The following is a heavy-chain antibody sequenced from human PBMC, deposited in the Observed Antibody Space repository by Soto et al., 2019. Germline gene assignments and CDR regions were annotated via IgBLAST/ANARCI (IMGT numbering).Heavy chain of an antibody. Sequence: QITLKESGPTLVKPTQTLTLTCTFSGFSLSTSGVGVGWIRQPPGKALEWLALIYWDDDKRYSPSLKSRLTITKDTAKNQVVLTMTNMDPVDTATYYCAHRVNYDSSGYPMCAFDIWGQGTMVTFAS. CDR2: IYWDDDK. CDR1: GFSLSTSGVG. V-gene: IGHV2-5*02. J-gene: IGHJ3*02. CDR3: AHRVNYDSSGYPMCAFDI. D-gene: IGHD3-22*01.